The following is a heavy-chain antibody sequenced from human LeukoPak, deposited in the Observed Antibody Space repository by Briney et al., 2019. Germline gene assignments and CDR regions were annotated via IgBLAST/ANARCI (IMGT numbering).Heavy chain of an antibody. D-gene: IGHD1-26*01. CDR1: GYSFTSYY. V-gene: IGHV1-46*01. J-gene: IGHJ5*02. CDR3: ARDNSVGETAWWFDP. Sequence: ASVKVSCKASGYSFTSYYMHWVRQPPGQGLELMGFINPSGSSAAYAQKFQGRLTMTRDMFTSTDYMELTSLTSDDTAVYFCARDNSVGETAWWFDPWGQGTLVTVSS. CDR2: INPSGSSA.